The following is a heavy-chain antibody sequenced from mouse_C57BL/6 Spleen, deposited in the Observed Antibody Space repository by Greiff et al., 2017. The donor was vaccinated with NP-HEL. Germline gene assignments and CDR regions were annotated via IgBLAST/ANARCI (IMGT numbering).Heavy chain of an antibody. CDR3: ARGLLSYYYAMDY. D-gene: IGHD2-12*01. J-gene: IGHJ4*01. Sequence: QVQLQQSGAELAKPGASVKLSCKASGYTFTSYWMHWVKQRPGQGLEWIGYINPSSGYTKYNQKFKDKATLTADKSSSTAYMQLSSLTYEDSAVYYCARGLLSYYYAMDYWGQGTSVTVSS. V-gene: IGHV1-7*01. CDR1: GYTFTSYW. CDR2: INPSSGYT.